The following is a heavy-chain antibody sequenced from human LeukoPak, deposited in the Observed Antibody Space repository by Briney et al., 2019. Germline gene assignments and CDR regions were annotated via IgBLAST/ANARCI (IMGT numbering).Heavy chain of an antibody. CDR1: GGSISSSSYY. D-gene: IGHD3-22*01. V-gene: IGHV4-39*07. J-gene: IGHJ4*02. CDR2: IYYSGST. CDR3: ARGLGDDSSGYYDY. Sequence: SETLSLTCTVSGGSISSSSYYWGWIRQPPGKGLERIGSIYYSGSTYYNTSLKSRVTISVDTSKNQFSLKLSSVTAADTAVYYCARGLGDDSSGYYDYWGRGTLVTVSS.